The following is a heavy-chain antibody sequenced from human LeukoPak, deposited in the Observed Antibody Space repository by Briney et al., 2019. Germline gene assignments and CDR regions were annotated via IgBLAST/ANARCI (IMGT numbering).Heavy chain of an antibody. CDR2: ISYDGSNK. CDR1: RFTFSSYA. J-gene: IGHJ4*02. CDR3: ADPKLELPV. V-gene: IGHV3-30-3*02. Sequence: GGSLRLSCAASRFTFSSYAMHWVRQAPGKGLEWVAVISYDGSNKYYADSVKGRFTISRDNSKNTLYLQMNSLRAEDTAVYYCADPKLELPVWGQGTLVTVSS. D-gene: IGHD1-7*01.